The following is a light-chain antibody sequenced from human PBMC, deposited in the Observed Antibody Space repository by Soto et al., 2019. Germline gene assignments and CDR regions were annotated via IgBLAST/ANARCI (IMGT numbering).Light chain of an antibody. V-gene: IGLV1-36*01. J-gene: IGLJ2*01. Sequence: QSVLTQPPSVSEAPRRRVTISCSGSSSNIGNNAVNWYQQLPGKAPKLLIYYDDLLPSGVSDRFSGSKSGTSASLAISGLQSEDEADYYCAAWDDSLKVVVFGGGTKLTVL. CDR2: YDD. CDR1: SSNIGNNA. CDR3: AAWDDSLKVVV.